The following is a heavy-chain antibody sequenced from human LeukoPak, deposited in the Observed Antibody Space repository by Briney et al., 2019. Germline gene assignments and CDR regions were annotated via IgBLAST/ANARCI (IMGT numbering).Heavy chain of an antibody. CDR3: AKGGWYPDF. V-gene: IGHV3-7*01. J-gene: IGHJ4*02. CDR1: GFTFSNSW. D-gene: IGHD6-19*01. CDR2: IKQDGSEQ. Sequence: GGSLRLSCAASGFTFSNSWMSWVRQAPGKGLEWVAYIKQDGSEQFYVDSVKGRFTISRDNAKNSLGLQMNSLKAEDTAVYYCAKGGWYPDFWGQGSLVTVSS.